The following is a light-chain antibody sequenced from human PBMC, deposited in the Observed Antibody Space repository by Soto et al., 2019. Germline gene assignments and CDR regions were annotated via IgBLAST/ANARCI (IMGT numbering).Light chain of an antibody. CDR1: QSVSGY. V-gene: IGKV3-11*01. J-gene: IGKJ4*01. CDR2: DAS. Sequence: EIGWTQSPATLSLSPGNRATLSCRASQSVSGYLAWSQQKPGQAPRLLIYDASNRATGIPARFSGSGSGTAFTLTTCSLESADFAVYYRLLRCNWASPFGGGTQAEI. CDR3: LLRCNWASP.